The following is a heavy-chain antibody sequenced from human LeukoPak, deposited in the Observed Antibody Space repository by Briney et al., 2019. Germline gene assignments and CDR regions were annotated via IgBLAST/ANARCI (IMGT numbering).Heavy chain of an antibody. V-gene: IGHV3-30*03. CDR1: GFTFSRYG. D-gene: IGHD5-24*01. Sequence: GRSLRLSCAASGFTFSRYGMHWVRQAPGKGLEWVAVISYGGSNKNYADSVKGRFTISRDNSKNTLYLQMNSLRAEDTAVYYCARVERWLQRAYYYGMDVWGQGTTVTVSS. CDR3: ARVERWLQRAYYYGMDV. CDR2: ISYGGSNK. J-gene: IGHJ6*02.